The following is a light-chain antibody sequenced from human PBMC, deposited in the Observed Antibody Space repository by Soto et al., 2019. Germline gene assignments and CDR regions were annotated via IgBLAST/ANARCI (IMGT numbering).Light chain of an antibody. CDR2: DVT. J-gene: IGLJ1*01. Sequence: QSALTQPASVSGSPGQSITISCTGTSSDVGGYNYVSWYQQHPGKGPNLMIYDVTNPPSGVSNRFSGSKSGNTASLTISGLHAEDEADYYCSSYTSSSTLYVFGTGTKLTVL. CDR1: SSDVGGYNY. V-gene: IGLV2-14*01. CDR3: SSYTSSSTLYV.